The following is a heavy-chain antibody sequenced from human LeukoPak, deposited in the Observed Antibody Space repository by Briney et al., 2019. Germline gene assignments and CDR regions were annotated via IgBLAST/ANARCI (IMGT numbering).Heavy chain of an antibody. Sequence: PSETLSLTCTVSGGSISSYYWSWIRQPPGKGLEWIGYIYYSGSTNYNPSLKSRVTISVDTSKNQFSLKLTSVTAADTAVYFCARVARHDYYYYMDVWGTGTTVTISS. CDR1: GGSISSYY. J-gene: IGHJ6*03. CDR2: IYYSGST. CDR3: ARVARHDYYYYMDV. V-gene: IGHV4-59*12.